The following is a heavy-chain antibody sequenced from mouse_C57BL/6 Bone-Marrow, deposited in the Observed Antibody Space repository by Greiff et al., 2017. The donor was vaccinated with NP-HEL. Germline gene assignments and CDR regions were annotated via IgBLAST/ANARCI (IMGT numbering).Heavy chain of an antibody. J-gene: IGHJ4*01. CDR1: GYTFTDYY. Sequence: VQLQQSGPVLVKPGASVKMSCKASGYTFTDYYMNWVKQSPGKSLEWIGVIIPYNGGTSYNQKFKGKATLTVDKSSSTAYMELNSLTSEDSAVYYCAALEGRILGYAMDYWGQGTSVTVSS. D-gene: IGHD3-3*01. CDR3: AALEGRILGYAMDY. CDR2: IIPYNGGT. V-gene: IGHV1-19*01.